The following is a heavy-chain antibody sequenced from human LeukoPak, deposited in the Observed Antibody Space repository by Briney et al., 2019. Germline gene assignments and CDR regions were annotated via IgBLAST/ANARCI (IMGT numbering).Heavy chain of an antibody. D-gene: IGHD3-16*01. CDR1: GFTVSSNY. CDR3: AKGRGSEGGGGYFEY. Sequence: GGSLRPSWAASGFTVSSNYISWVRQAPGKGLEWVSVIYSGGSTYYADSVKGRFIISRHNSKNTLYLQMNSLRAEDTAVYYCAKGRGSEGGGGYFEYWGQ. V-gene: IGHV3-66*01. CDR2: IYSGGST. J-gene: IGHJ4*02.